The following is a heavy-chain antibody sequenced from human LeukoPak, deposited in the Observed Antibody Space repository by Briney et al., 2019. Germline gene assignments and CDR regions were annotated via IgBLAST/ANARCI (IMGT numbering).Heavy chain of an antibody. D-gene: IGHD3-3*01. Sequence: SQTLSLTCTVSGGSISSGGYYWSWIRQHPGKGLEWIGYIYYSGSTNYNPSLKSRVTISVDTSKNQFSLKLSSVTAADTAVYYCARATPFEWFFHEGGFRFDPWGQGTLVTVSS. J-gene: IGHJ5*02. CDR3: ARATPFEWFFHEGGFRFDP. CDR1: GGSISSGGYY. V-gene: IGHV4-31*03. CDR2: IYYSGST.